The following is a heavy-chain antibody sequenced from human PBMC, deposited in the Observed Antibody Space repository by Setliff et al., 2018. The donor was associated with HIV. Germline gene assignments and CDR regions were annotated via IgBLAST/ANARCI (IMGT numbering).Heavy chain of an antibody. CDR2: IYYSGRT. CDR3: ARNDAFDI. Sequence: SETLSLTCTVSGGSISSYYWSWIRQPPGKGLEWIGYIYYSGRTHYNPSLKSRVTISMDTSKNQFSLKLSSVTAADTAVYYCARNDAFDIWGQGTLVTVSS. J-gene: IGHJ3*02. CDR1: GGSISSYY. V-gene: IGHV4-59*08.